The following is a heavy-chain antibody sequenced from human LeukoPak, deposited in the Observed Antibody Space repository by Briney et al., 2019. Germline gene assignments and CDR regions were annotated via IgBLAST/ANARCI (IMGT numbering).Heavy chain of an antibody. V-gene: IGHV1-46*01. D-gene: IGHD2-21*02. CDR1: GYTFTSYY. CDR2: INPSGGST. J-gene: IGHJ4*02. Sequence: ASVKASCKASGYTFTSYYMHRVRQAPGQGLEWMGIINPSGGSTSYTQKFQGRVTMTRDMSTSTVYMELSSLRSEDTAVYYRAREGVTAGYDYWGQGTLVTVSS. CDR3: AREGVTAGYDY.